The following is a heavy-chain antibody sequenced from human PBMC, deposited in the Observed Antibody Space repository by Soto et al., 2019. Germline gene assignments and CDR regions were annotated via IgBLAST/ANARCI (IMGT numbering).Heavy chain of an antibody. CDR2: ISSSGSTI. CDR1: GFTFSDYY. J-gene: IGHJ4*02. CDR3: ARERHVVLVTAIDY. V-gene: IGHV3-11*01. Sequence: QVPLVESGGGLVKPGGSLRLSCVASGFTFSDYYMTWIRQVPGKGLEWVAYISSSGSTIYYADSVKGRLTISRDNAKNSLYLQMNSLRAEDTAVYYCARERHVVLVTAIDYWGQGTLVTVSS. D-gene: IGHD2-21*02.